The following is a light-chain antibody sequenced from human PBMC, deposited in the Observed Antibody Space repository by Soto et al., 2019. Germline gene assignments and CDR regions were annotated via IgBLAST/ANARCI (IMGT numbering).Light chain of an antibody. CDR1: RGISSSY. CDR3: QQYGASPPYT. V-gene: IGKV3-20*01. Sequence: EIVLTQSPGTLSLSPGESTTLSCRASRGISSSYLAWYQQKPGQAPRLLIYAASTRATGIPDRFRGSGSATDFTLTISRLEPEGSAVYYCQQYGASPPYTFGQGTKLEIK. CDR2: AAS. J-gene: IGKJ2*01.